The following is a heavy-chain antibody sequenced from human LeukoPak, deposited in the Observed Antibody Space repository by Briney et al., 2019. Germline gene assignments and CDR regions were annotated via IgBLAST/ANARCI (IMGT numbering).Heavy chain of an antibody. CDR1: RFTFSSYG. V-gene: IGHV3-30*18. Sequence: PGGSLRLSRAASRFTFSSYGMHWVRQAPGKGLEWVAVISYDGNNRYYADSVKGRFTVSRYNSKNTLYLQMNSLRAEDTAVYYCAKVKGEVIGAFDIWGQGTMVTVSS. CDR2: ISYDGNNR. J-gene: IGHJ3*02. D-gene: IGHD3-16*01. CDR3: AKVKGEVIGAFDI.